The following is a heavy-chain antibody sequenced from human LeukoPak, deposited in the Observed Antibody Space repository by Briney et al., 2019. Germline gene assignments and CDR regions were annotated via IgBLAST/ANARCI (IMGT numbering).Heavy chain of an antibody. J-gene: IGHJ4*02. CDR1: GYTXTDYF. D-gene: IGHD5-18*01. Sequence: GASVKVSCKASGYTXTDYFMHWVRQAPGQGLEWMGWINPNSGGTHYAQKFQGRVTMTRDTSISTAYMELSRLRSDDTAVYYCARDPGYSSPRGDYWGQGTLVTVSS. CDR3: ARDPGYSSPRGDY. CDR2: INPNSGGT. V-gene: IGHV1-2*02.